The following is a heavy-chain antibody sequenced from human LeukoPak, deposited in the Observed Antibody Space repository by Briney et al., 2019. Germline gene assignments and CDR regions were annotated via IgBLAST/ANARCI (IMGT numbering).Heavy chain of an antibody. J-gene: IGHJ6*02. CDR1: GGSFSSYY. Sequence: SETLSLTCTVSGGSFSSYYWSWIRQPPGKGLEWIGYIYYSGSTNYNPSLKSRVTISVDTSKNQYSLKLSSVTAADTAVYHCPRDSVYCSGGSCCYSYYGRHLGGQGPRVSVSS. CDR3: PRDSVYCSGGSCCYSYYGRHL. D-gene: IGHD2-15*01. CDR2: IYYSGST. V-gene: IGHV4-59*01.